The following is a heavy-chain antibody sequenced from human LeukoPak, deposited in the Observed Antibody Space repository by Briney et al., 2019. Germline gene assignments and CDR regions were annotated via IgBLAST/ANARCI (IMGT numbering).Heavy chain of an antibody. V-gene: IGHV3-20*04. CDR3: ARGPPSSSPYYYYYYMDV. CDR2: INWNGGST. J-gene: IGHJ6*03. D-gene: IGHD6-6*01. CDR1: GFTFDDYG. Sequence: GGSLRLSCAASGFTFDDYGMSWVRQAPGKGLEWVSGINWNGGSTGYADSVKGRFTISRDNAKNSLYLQMNSLRAEDTAVYYCARGPPSSSPYYYYYYMDVWGKGTTVTVSS.